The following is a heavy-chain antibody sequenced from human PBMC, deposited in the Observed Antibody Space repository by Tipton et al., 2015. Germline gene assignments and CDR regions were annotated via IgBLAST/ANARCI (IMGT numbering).Heavy chain of an antibody. J-gene: IGHJ4*02. CDR2: IFHRGDT. V-gene: IGHV4-59*01. D-gene: IGHD6-6*01. CDR1: SDSISKYY. Sequence: TLSLTCTVSSDSISKYYWSWIRQPPGKGLEWIGSIFHRGDTNYNPSLKSRVTISVDTSKNQFSLKLRSVTAADTAVYYCAREAYSSSGLIFDYWGQGTLVTVSS. CDR3: AREAYSSSGLIFDY.